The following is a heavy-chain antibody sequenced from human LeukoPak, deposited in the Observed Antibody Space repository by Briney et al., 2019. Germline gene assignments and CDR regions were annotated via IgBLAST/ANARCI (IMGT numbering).Heavy chain of an antibody. V-gene: IGHV3-23*01. Sequence: GGSLRLSCAASGFTFSSYAMSWVRQAPGKGLEWVSAVSGSGGSTYYADSVKGRFTISRDNSKNTLYLQMNSLRAEDTAVYYCAKVGIQLWLLGTYYFDYWGQGTLVTVSS. CDR3: AKVGIQLWLLGTYYFDY. CDR2: VSGSGGST. J-gene: IGHJ4*02. CDR1: GFTFSSYA. D-gene: IGHD5-18*01.